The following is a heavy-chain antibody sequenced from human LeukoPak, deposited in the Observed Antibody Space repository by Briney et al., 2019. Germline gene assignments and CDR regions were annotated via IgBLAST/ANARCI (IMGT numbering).Heavy chain of an antibody. V-gene: IGHV4-39*07. CDR3: ARDRAGLLWFGKFHDAFDI. D-gene: IGHD3-10*01. Sequence: PSETLSPTCTVSGGSISSSSYYWGWIRQPPGKGLEWIGSIYYSGSTYYNPSLKSRVTISVDTSKNQFSLKLSSVTAADTAVYYCARDRAGLLWFGKFHDAFDIWGQGTMVTVSS. CDR2: IYYSGST. J-gene: IGHJ3*02. CDR1: GGSISSSSYY.